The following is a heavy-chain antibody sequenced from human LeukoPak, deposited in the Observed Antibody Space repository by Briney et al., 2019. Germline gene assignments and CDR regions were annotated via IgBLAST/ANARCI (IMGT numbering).Heavy chain of an antibody. J-gene: IGHJ4*02. CDR2: IKQDGSEK. CDR3: AKDAVAGGNYFDY. D-gene: IGHD6-19*01. V-gene: IGHV3-7*01. Sequence: GGSLRLSCAASGFTFSSYWMSWVRQAPGKGLEWVANIKQDGSEKYYVDSVKGRFTISRDNAKNSLYLQMNSLRAEDTAVYYRAKDAVAGGNYFDYWGQGTLVTVSS. CDR1: GFTFSSYW.